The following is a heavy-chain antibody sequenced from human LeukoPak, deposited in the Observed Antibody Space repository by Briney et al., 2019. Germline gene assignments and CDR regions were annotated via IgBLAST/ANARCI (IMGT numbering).Heavy chain of an antibody. Sequence: QPGGSLRLSCAASGFTVSSNYMSWVRQAPGKGLEWVSVIYSGGSTYYADSVKGRFTISRDNSKNTLYIQMNSLRAEDTAVYYCARSRTIFGVVRWYFDYWGQGTLVTVSS. D-gene: IGHD3-3*01. V-gene: IGHV3-66*02. CDR2: IYSGGST. CDR3: ARSRTIFGVVRWYFDY. CDR1: GFTVSSNY. J-gene: IGHJ4*02.